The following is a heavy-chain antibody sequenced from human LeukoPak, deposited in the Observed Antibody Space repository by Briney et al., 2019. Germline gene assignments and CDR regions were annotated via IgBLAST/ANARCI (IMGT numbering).Heavy chain of an antibody. Sequence: SETLSLTCTVSGGSISTHYWTFIRQPPGKGLEWIGYGYYSGITDYNPSLKSRVTISVDTSKNQFSLNLNSVTAADTAVYYCASSRGLAGAATVIDFWGQGILITVSS. V-gene: IGHV4-59*08. CDR1: GGSISTHY. CDR3: ASSRGLAGAATVIDF. J-gene: IGHJ4*02. D-gene: IGHD2-15*01. CDR2: GYYSGIT.